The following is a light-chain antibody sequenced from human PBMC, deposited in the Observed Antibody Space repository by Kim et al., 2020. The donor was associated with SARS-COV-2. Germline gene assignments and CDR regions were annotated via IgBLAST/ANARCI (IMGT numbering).Light chain of an antibody. CDR2: RNT. V-gene: IGLV1-47*01. Sequence: GQTVSISCSGSNSNIGNNYVYWYQQVPGSAPRLLVFRNTERPSGVPDRCSGSKSGTSASLAISGLRSDDEADYYCATWDDSLRGGVFGGGTKLTVL. CDR3: ATWDDSLRGGV. CDR1: NSNIGNNY. J-gene: IGLJ2*01.